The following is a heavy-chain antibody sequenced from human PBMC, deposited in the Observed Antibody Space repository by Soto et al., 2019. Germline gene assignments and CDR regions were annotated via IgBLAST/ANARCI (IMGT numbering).Heavy chain of an antibody. Sequence: EVQLVESGGGLVQPGRCLRLSCAAYGFTFDDYAMHWVRQAPGKGLEWVSGISWNSGNMDYADSVKGRFTISRDNAKNSLYVQMNSLRAEDTAFYYCAKGTAARPDPFFAYWGQGIVVTVSS. J-gene: IGHJ4*02. D-gene: IGHD6-6*01. V-gene: IGHV3-9*01. CDR2: ISWNSGNM. CDR1: GFTFDDYA. CDR3: AKGTAARPDPFFAY.